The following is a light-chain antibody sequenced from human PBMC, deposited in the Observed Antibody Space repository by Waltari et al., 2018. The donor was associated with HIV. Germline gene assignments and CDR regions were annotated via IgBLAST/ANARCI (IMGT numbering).Light chain of an antibody. CDR1: SSTIENHN. CDR3: VGWDSSLSAYV. J-gene: IGLJ1*01. Sequence: QSFLTQPPSASGTPGQTVTISCSGSSSTIENHNLFWYQQLPGMTPKLLIYKNFLRPSGVPDRFAASKSGTSASLTISGLRSADEADYYCVGWDSSLSAYVFGAGTKVAVL. CDR2: KNF. V-gene: IGLV1-47*01.